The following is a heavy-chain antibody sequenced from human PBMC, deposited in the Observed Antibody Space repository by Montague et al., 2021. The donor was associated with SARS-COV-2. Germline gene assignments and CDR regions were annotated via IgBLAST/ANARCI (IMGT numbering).Heavy chain of an antibody. CDR3: ARCSGSSFYYFGMDV. CDR1: GGSFSGYY. V-gene: IGHV4-59*01. CDR2: IYYSGST. J-gene: IGHJ6*02. Sequence: SETLSLTCTLSGGSFSGYYWSWIRQSPGKGLEWIGYIYYSGSTNYNPSLKSRIAISLDTSKNQFSLRLTSVTAADTAVYYCARCSGSSFYYFGMDVWGRGTTVSVSS. D-gene: IGHD3-10*02.